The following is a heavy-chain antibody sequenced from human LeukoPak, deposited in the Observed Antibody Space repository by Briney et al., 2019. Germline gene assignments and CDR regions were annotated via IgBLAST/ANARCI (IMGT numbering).Heavy chain of an antibody. J-gene: IGHJ6*03. D-gene: IGHD1-14*01. V-gene: IGHV4-59*12. CDR2: IYYSGST. Sequence: SETLSLTCTVSGGSISTYYWSWIRQPPGKGLEWIGYIYYSGSTNYNPSLKSRVTISVDTSKNQFSLKLSSVTAADTAVYYCARATRTLSYYYYYMDVWGKGTTVTVSS. CDR3: ARATRTLSYYYYYMDV. CDR1: GGSISTYY.